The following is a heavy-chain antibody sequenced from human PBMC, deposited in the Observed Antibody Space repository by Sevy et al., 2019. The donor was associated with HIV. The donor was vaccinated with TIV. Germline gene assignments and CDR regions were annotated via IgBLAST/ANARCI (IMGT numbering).Heavy chain of an antibody. V-gene: IGHV3-23*01. CDR2: ISGSGGST. CDR3: AILGTYYYDGSGYYYQVPSDY. CDR1: GFTFSSYA. Sequence: GGSLRLSCAASGFTFSSYAMSWVRQAPGKGLEWVSTISGSGGSTYYAESVKGRFTISRDNFKNTLYLQMNSLRAEDRAVYYCAILGTYYYDGSGYYYQVPSDYWGQGTLVTVSS. J-gene: IGHJ4*02. D-gene: IGHD3-22*01.